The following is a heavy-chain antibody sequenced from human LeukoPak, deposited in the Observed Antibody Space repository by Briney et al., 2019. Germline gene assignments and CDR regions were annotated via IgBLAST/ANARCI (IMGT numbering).Heavy chain of an antibody. CDR2: IQYDGSNK. CDR1: GFSFRTYG. V-gene: IGHV3-30*02. D-gene: IGHD3-22*01. CDR3: AKGPHKYYYDSSAYFFEY. J-gene: IGHJ4*02. Sequence: GGSLRLSCAASGFSFRTYGMHWVRQAPGKGLDWVAFIQYDGSNKYYSDSVKGRFTISRDNSKNTLYLQMNSLRAEDTAVYYCAKGPHKYYYDSSAYFFEYWGQGTLVTVSS.